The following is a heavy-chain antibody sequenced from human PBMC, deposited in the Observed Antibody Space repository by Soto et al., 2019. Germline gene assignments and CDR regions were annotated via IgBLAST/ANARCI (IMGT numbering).Heavy chain of an antibody. V-gene: IGHV1-69*12. CDR1: GDTFSTYA. CDR2: IIPMFGTA. J-gene: IGHJ4*02. CDR3: ASGIQLWLRRINNGYSG. D-gene: IGHD5-18*01. Sequence: VQLVQSGAEVKKPESSVKVSCKAPGDTFSTYAISWVRQAPGQGLEWMGGIIPMFGTANYAQRFQDRVTITADESTNTVYMELSSLRSEDTAVYFCASGIQLWLRRINNGYSGWAQGTLVTVSS.